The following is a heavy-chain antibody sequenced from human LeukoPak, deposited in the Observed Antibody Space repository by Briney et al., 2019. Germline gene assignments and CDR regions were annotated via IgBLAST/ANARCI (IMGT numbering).Heavy chain of an antibody. CDR2: INPNSGGT. Sequence: ASVKVSCKASGYTFTTYNINWVRQAPGQGLEWMGWINPNSGGTNYAQKFQGRVTMTTDTSTSTAYMELRSLRSDDTAVYYCARVVEGVNDYWGQGTLVTVSS. D-gene: IGHD3-16*01. J-gene: IGHJ4*02. CDR1: GYTFTTYN. CDR3: ARVVEGVNDY. V-gene: IGHV1-18*01.